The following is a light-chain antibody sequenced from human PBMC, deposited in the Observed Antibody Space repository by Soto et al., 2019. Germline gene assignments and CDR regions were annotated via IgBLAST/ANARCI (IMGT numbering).Light chain of an antibody. V-gene: IGKV1-9*01. CDR3: LQLGRDYFT. Sequence: DLQLTQAPSFLSASVGDRVTITCRASQGISDFLAWYQQKPGKAPRLLIYAASTLQSGAPSRFSGSGSGTEFTLTLSSLQPEYFATYSCLQLGRDYFTFGPGTKVD. CDR2: AAS. J-gene: IGKJ3*01. CDR1: QGISDF.